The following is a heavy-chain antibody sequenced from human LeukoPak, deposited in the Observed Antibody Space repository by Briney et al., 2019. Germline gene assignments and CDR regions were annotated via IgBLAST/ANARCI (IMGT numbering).Heavy chain of an antibody. CDR3: AREPTSMGSDY. CDR2: ISGSSYYI. Sequence: GGSLRLSCAASGFTFSSYSMNWVRQAPGKGLEWVSSISGSSYYIYYTDSVKGRFTISRDNAKNSLYLQMNSLRADDAAVYYCAREPTSMGSDYWGQGTLVTVSS. J-gene: IGHJ4*02. V-gene: IGHV3-21*01. CDR1: GFTFSSYS. D-gene: IGHD5-18*01.